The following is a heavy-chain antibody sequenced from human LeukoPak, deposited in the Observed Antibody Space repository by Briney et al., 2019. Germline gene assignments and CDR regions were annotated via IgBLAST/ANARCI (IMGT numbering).Heavy chain of an antibody. V-gene: IGHV3-66*01. CDR2: IYSGGST. D-gene: IGHD6-13*01. CDR3: ARGTAAGTIWFDY. CDR1: GFTVSSNY. Sequence: GGSLRLSCAASGFTVSSNYMSWVRRAPGKGLEWVSVIYSGGSTYYADSVKGRFTISRDNSKNTLYLQMNSLRAEDTAVYYCARGTAAGTIWFDYWGQGTLVTVSS. J-gene: IGHJ4*02.